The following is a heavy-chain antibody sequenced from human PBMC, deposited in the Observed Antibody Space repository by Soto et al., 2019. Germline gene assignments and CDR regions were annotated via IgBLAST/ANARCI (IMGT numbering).Heavy chain of an antibody. CDR2: IYPGDSDT. CDR3: ARPTPSTLDTRRISLAFDI. Sequence: GESLKISCKGSGYSFTSYWIGWVRQMPGKGLEWMGIIYPGDSDTRYSPSFQGQVTISADKSISTAYLQWSSLKASDTAMYYCARPTPSTLDTRRISLAFDIWGQGTMVTGSS. CDR1: GYSFTSYW. J-gene: IGHJ3*02. V-gene: IGHV5-51*01. D-gene: IGHD5-18*01.